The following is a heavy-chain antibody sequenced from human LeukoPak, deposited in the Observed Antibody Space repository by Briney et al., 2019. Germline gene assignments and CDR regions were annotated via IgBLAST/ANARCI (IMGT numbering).Heavy chain of an antibody. CDR1: GYTFTSYD. V-gene: IGHV1-8*01. CDR2: MNPNSGNT. D-gene: IGHD1/OR15-1a*01. J-gene: IGHJ6*03. Sequence: ASVKVSCKPSGYTFTSYDIIWVRQATGQGLEWMGWMNPNSGNTGYAQKFQGRVAMTWNTSVSTADMDLSSLRSEDTAVYYCARGRKTTESYYYYYMDVWGKGTTVTVSS. CDR3: ARGRKTTESYYYYYMDV.